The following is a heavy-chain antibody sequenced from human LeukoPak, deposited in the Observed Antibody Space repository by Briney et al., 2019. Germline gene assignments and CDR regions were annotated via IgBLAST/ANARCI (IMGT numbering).Heavy chain of an antibody. Sequence: SETLSLTCTVSGGSISSYWSWIRRPAGKGLEWIGRIYGSGTTTYNPSLKSRVSMSIDTSKNQFSLKLMSVTAADTAVYYCARDSGTTGEVKFDPWGQGTLVTVSS. CDR3: ARDSGTTGEVKFDP. CDR2: IYGSGTT. CDR1: GGSISSY. J-gene: IGHJ5*02. V-gene: IGHV4-4*07. D-gene: IGHD3-10*01.